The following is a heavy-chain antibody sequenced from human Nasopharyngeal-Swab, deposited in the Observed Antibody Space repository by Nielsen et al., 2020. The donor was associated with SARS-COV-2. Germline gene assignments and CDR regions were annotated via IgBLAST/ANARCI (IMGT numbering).Heavy chain of an antibody. D-gene: IGHD3-16*01. CDR2: IYPVDSDA. Sequence: SLRLSCKGSGSRFTNYWIAWVRQMPGKGLESLGIIYPVDSDARYSTSFQGQVTIAVDKSINATYLQWSSLKASDTAMYYCARLSSYVRLNYMDVWGKGTTVSVSS. V-gene: IGHV5-51*01. CDR1: GSRFTNYW. J-gene: IGHJ6*03. CDR3: ARLSSYVRLNYMDV.